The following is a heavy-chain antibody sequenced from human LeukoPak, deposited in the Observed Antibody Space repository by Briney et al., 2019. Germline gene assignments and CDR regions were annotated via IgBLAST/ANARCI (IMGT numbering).Heavy chain of an antibody. J-gene: IGHJ4*02. Sequence: PSETLSLACTVSGGSINSSTFYWGWIRQPPGKGLEWIGSIYYDGSTYYNPSLKSRVTISVDTSKNQLSLKLTSVTAADTAVYFCARRSDSGSDDGEDYFDYWGQGTLVTVSS. V-gene: IGHV4-39*01. CDR2: IYYDGST. D-gene: IGHD1-26*01. CDR3: ARRSDSGSDDGEDYFDY. CDR1: GGSINSSTFY.